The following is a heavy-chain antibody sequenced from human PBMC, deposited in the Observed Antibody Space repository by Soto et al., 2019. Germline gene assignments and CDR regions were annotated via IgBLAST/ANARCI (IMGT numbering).Heavy chain of an antibody. V-gene: IGHV2-5*02. Sequence: QITLKESGPTLVKPTQTLTLTCTFSGFSLNTSGVGVGWIRQPPGKALEWLALIYWDDDERYCPSLKSRLTITKDTSKNQVVLTMTNMDPVDTATYYCAHRRGYDILTGINFDYWGQGTLLTVSS. CDR1: GFSLNTSGVG. D-gene: IGHD3-9*01. CDR3: AHRRGYDILTGINFDY. CDR2: IYWDDDE. J-gene: IGHJ4*02.